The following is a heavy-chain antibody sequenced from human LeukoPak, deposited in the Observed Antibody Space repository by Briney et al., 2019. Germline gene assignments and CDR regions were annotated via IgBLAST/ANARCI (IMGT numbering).Heavy chain of an antibody. V-gene: IGHV4-61*02. CDR3: ARGGRDGYNNWFDP. CDR1: GGSISSGSYY. CDR2: IYTSGST. J-gene: IGHJ5*02. D-gene: IGHD5-24*01. Sequence: SETLSLTCNVSGGSISSGSYYWNWIRQPAGKGLEWIGRIYTSGSTNYNPSLKSRVTISVDTSKNQFSLKLSSVTAADTAVYYCARGGRDGYNNWFDPWGQGTLVTVSS.